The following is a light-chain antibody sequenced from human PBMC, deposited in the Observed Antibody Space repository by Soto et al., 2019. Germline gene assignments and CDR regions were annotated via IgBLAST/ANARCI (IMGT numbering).Light chain of an antibody. CDR1: QRINTY. CDR2: AAS. J-gene: IGKJ2*01. CDR3: QQSYSIPVT. Sequence: DIQMTQSPSSLSASVGDRVSITCRASQRINTYLNWYQQKPGKAPKLLIYAASSLQSGVPSRSSGSGTGTDFTLTISSLEPEDFAVYNCQQSYSIPVTFGQGTKLEIK. V-gene: IGKV1-39*01.